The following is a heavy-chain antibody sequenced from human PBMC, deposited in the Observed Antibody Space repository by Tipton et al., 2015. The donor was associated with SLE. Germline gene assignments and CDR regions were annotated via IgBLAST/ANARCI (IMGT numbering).Heavy chain of an antibody. V-gene: IGHV4-61*02. CDR3: ARLPDYFDH. CDR1: GGSISNGMYY. Sequence: TLSLTCTVSGGSISNGMYYYNWIRQPAGQGLEWIGRVYTTGSTTYTPSLKSRVTISVDTSKNQFSLKLRSVTAADTAVYYCARLPDYFDHWGQGALVTVSS. CDR2: VYTTGST. J-gene: IGHJ4*02.